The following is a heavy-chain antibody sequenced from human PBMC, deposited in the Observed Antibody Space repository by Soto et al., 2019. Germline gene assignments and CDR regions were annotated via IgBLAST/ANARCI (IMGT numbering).Heavy chain of an antibody. D-gene: IGHD2-21*01. CDR1: GFTFSSYW. J-gene: IGHJ3*02. CDR3: ARPLGWRDAYDI. V-gene: IGHV3-7*01. CDR2: IHQNGGQR. Sequence: GGSLRLSCAASGFTFSSYWMSWVRQVPGKGLEWVANIHQNGGQRYYVDSIKGRFTISRDNAENSLYLQMSRLRVEDTAIYYCARPLGWRDAYDIWGQGTMVTVSS.